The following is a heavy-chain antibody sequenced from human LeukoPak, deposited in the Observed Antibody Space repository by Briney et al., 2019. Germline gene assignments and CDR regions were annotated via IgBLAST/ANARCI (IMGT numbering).Heavy chain of an antibody. CDR2: ISAYNGNT. CDR3: ARGEGGNWNDDDPYGDY. Sequence: ASVKVSCKASGYTFTSYGISWVRQAPGQGLEWMGWISAYNGNTNYAQKLQGRVTMTTDTSTSTAYMELRSLRSDDTAVYYCARGEGGNWNDDDPYGDYWGQGTLVTVSS. D-gene: IGHD1-20*01. V-gene: IGHV1-18*01. J-gene: IGHJ4*02. CDR1: GYTFTSYG.